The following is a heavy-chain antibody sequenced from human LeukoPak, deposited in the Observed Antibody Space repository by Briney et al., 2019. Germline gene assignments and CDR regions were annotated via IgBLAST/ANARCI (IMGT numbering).Heavy chain of an antibody. D-gene: IGHD2-21*02. CDR2: ISGSGGST. CDR1: GFTFSNYA. V-gene: IGHV3-23*01. CDR3: AKDGPYCGSDCYSTYFDY. Sequence: GGSLRLSCAASGFTFSNYAMTWVRLAPGKGLEWVSAISGSGGSTYYADSVKGRFTISRDNSKNTLYLQMNSLRAEDSAVYYCAKDGPYCGSDCYSTYFDYWGQGSLITVSS. J-gene: IGHJ4*02.